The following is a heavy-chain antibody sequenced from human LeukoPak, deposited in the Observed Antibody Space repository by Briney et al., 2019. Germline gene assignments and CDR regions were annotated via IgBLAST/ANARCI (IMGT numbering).Heavy chain of an antibody. CDR1: GYTFTSYG. J-gene: IGHJ6*03. CDR2: ISAYNGNT. D-gene: IGHD3-10*01. V-gene: IGHV1-18*01. Sequence: ASAKVSCKASGYTFTSYGISWVRQAPGQGLEWMGWISAYNGNTNYAQKLQGRVTMTTDTSTSTAYMELRSLRSDDTAVYYCARVALLWFGETYYYYYMDVWGKGTTVTVSS. CDR3: ARVALLWFGETYYYYYMDV.